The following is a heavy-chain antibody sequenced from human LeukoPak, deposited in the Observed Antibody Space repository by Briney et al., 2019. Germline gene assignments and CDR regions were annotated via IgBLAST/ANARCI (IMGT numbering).Heavy chain of an antibody. CDR2: FNPSGGST. D-gene: IGHD1-1*01. V-gene: IGHV1-46*01. J-gene: IGHJ3*02. CDR3: ARGGRGEGTGTTRVAFDI. CDR1: GYTFTTYY. Sequence: GASVKVSCKAAGYTFTTYYMHWVRQAPGQGLEWMVTFNPSGGSTSYAQKFQGRVTMTRDTSTSTVYMELSSLRSEDTAVYYCARGGRGEGTGTTRVAFDIWGQGTMVTVSS.